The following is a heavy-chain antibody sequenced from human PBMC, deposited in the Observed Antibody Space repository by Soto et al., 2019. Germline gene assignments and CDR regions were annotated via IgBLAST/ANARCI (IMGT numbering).Heavy chain of an antibody. CDR1: GGTFSSYT. Sequence: QVQLVQSGAEVKKPGSSVKVSCKASGGTFSSYTIIWVRQAPGQGLEWMGRIIPILGIANYAQKFQGRVTITADKSTSTAYMELSSLRSEDTAVYYCARGRDYGDYGYWGQGTLVTVSS. D-gene: IGHD4-17*01. J-gene: IGHJ4*02. CDR2: IIPILGIA. V-gene: IGHV1-69*02. CDR3: ARGRDYGDYGY.